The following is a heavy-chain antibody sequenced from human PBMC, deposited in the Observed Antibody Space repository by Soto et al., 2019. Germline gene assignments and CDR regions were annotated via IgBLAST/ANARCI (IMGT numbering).Heavy chain of an antibody. Sequence: QITLKESGPTLVKPTQTLTLTCTFSGFSLSTSGVGVGWIRQPPGKALEWLALIYWDDDKRYSPSLKSRLTLTKDTSKNQVVLTRTNMHPVDTATYYCAHAKNPYVLRYFDWSIDYWGPGTLVTVSS. CDR1: GFSLSTSGVG. CDR2: IYWDDDK. J-gene: IGHJ4*02. V-gene: IGHV2-5*02. CDR3: AHAKNPYVLRYFDWSIDY. D-gene: IGHD3-9*01.